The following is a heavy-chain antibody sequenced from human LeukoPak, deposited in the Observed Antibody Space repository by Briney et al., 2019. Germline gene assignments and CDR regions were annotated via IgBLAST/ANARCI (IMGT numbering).Heavy chain of an antibody. V-gene: IGHV3-48*02. Sequence: QPGRSLRLSCAASGFTLSSYGMHWVRQAPGKGLEWVSFIATAGTTIYYADSVKGRFTISRDNAKSSLYLQMNSLRDEDTAVYYCARGRNYFGSGSYYLDFWGQGTLVTVSS. CDR1: GFTLSSYG. CDR3: ARGRNYFGSGSYYLDF. CDR2: IATAGTTI. J-gene: IGHJ4*02. D-gene: IGHD3-10*01.